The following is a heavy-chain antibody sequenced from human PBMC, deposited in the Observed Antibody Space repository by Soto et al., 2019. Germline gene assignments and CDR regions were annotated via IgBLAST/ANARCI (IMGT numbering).Heavy chain of an antibody. V-gene: IGHV4-34*01. J-gene: IGHJ4*02. CDR3: ARGSSPRYFDY. Sequence: SETLSLTCAVYGGPFSGYYWSWIRQPPGKGLEWIGEINHSGSTNYNPSLKSRVTISVDTSKNQFSLKLSSVTAVDTAVYYCARGSSPRYFDYWGQGTLVTVSS. CDR2: INHSGST. CDR1: GGPFSGYY.